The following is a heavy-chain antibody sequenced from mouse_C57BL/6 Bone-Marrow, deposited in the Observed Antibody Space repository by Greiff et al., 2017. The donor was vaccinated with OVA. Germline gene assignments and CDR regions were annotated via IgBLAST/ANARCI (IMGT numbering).Heavy chain of an antibody. D-gene: IGHD4-1*02. J-gene: IGHJ1*03. CDR3: ARQLGYWYFDV. CDR2: IRNKANGYTT. Sequence: DVKLVESGGGLVQPGGSLSLSCAASGFTFTDYYMSWVRQPPGKALEWLGFIRNKANGYTTEYSASVKGRFTISRDNSQSILYLQMNALGAEDSATYYCARQLGYWYFDVWGTGTTVTVSS. V-gene: IGHV7-3*01. CDR1: GFTFTDYY.